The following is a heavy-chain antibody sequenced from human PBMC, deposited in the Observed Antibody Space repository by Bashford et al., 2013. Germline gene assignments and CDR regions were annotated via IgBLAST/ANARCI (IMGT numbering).Heavy chain of an antibody. CDR2: IKPDGSVK. CDR3: ARDLGGSFDY. D-gene: IGHD2-15*01. V-gene: IGHV3-7*01. Sequence: VRQAPGKGLEWVANIKPDGSVKLYVDSVKGRFTISRDNAKNSLYLQMNSLIVEDTAVYYCARDLGGSFDYWGQGTLVTVSS. J-gene: IGHJ4*02.